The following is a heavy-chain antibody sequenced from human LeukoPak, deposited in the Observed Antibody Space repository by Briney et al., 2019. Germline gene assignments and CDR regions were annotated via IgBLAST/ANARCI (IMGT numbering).Heavy chain of an antibody. V-gene: IGHV1-2*02. CDR1: GYTFTGYY. Sequence: ASVKVSRKASGYTFTGYYMHWVRQAPGQGLEWMGWINPDNGGTNYAQKFQGRVTMTRDMSISTAYMELSRLRSDDTAVYYCARVMHWDTVMARGRGMDVWGQGTTVTVSS. J-gene: IGHJ6*02. D-gene: IGHD5-18*01. CDR2: INPDNGGT. CDR3: ARVMHWDTVMARGRGMDV.